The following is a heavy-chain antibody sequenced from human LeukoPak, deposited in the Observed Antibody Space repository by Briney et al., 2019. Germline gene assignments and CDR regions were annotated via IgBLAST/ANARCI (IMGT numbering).Heavy chain of an antibody. CDR1: GFTFSSYW. CDR2: IKQDGSEK. D-gene: IGHD4-23*01. Sequence: QTGGSLRLSCAASGFTFSSYWMSWVRQAPGKGLEWVANIKQDGSEKYYVDSVKGRFTISRDNAKNSLYLQMNSLRAEDTAVYYCARVPHYGGKGYDYWGQGTLVTVSS. J-gene: IGHJ4*02. CDR3: ARVPHYGGKGYDY. V-gene: IGHV3-7*01.